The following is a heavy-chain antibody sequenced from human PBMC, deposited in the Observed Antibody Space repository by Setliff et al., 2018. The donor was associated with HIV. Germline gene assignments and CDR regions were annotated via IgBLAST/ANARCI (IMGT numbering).Heavy chain of an antibody. V-gene: IGHV3-30*02. CDR3: ARDQWGYSYGYYYYYYMDV. Sequence: PGGSLRLSCAASGFTFSNYGINWVRQAPGKGLEWVAFIRYGSINKYYADSVKGRFTISRDNSKSTLYLQMNSLRAEDTAVYYCARDQWGYSYGYYYYYYMDVWGKGTTVTVSS. CDR2: IRYGSINK. D-gene: IGHD5-18*01. J-gene: IGHJ6*03. CDR1: GFTFSNYG.